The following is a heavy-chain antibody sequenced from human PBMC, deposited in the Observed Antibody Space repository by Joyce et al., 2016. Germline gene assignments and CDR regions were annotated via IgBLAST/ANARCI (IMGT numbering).Heavy chain of an antibody. V-gene: IGHV4-34*01. J-gene: IGHJ4*02. CDR2: INHRGNT. Sequence: QVQLQQWGAGLWKPSETLSLTCAVHGGTCKGYDWSLIRQPPGKGLEWIGQINHRGNTNYNPSLKSRVTISVDTSKNQFSLKLSSVTAADTAVYYCASRFSSTYYRLPLRYWGLGTLVTVSS. CDR1: GGTCKGYD. D-gene: IGHD6-13*01. CDR3: ASRFSSTYYRLPLRY.